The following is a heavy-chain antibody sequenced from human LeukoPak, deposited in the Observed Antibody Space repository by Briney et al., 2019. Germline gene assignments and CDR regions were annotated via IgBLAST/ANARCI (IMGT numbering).Heavy chain of an antibody. CDR2: ISSGSHYI. D-gene: IGHD2-15*01. CDR1: GFTFSDYS. Sequence: PGGSLRLSCAASGFTFSDYSMNWVRQAPGKGLEWVASISSGSHYIYYPRSVSGRFTIARDNAKKSLFLQMNSLGAEDTAVYYCARWAATYAFDIWGQGTMVTVSS. V-gene: IGHV3-21*01. J-gene: IGHJ3*02. CDR3: ARWAATYAFDI.